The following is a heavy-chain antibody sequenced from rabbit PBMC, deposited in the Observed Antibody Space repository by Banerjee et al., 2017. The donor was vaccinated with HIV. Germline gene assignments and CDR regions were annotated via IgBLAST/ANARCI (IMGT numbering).Heavy chain of an antibody. J-gene: IGHJ3*01. V-gene: IGHV1S45*01. CDR3: ARAAGSYWGL. D-gene: IGHD4-2*01. CDR1: GFTISSSYW. CDR2: INTGSGSA. Sequence: QEQLEESGGDLVKPGASLTLSCTASGFTISSSYWMCWVRQAPGKGLEWIGCINTGSGSAYYANWVNGRFTLSRENNQNTVSLQMNSLTAADTATYFCARAAGSYWGLWGQGTLVTVS.